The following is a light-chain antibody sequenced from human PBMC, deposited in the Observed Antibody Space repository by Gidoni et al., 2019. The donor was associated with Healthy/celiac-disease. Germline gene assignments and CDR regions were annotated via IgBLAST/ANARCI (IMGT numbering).Light chain of an antibody. Sequence: DIQMTQSPSTLSASVGDRVTITCRASQSISSWLAWYQQKPGKAPKLLIYDASSLESGVPSRFSGSGYGTEFTLSISSLQPDEFATYYCQQYNSYSPTFGQGTKLEIK. V-gene: IGKV1-5*01. CDR2: DAS. J-gene: IGKJ2*01. CDR3: QQYNSYSPT. CDR1: QSISSW.